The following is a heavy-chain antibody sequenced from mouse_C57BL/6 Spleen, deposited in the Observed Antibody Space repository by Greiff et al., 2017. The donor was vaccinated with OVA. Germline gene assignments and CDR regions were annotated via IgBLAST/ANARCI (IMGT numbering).Heavy chain of an antibody. CDR3: AREKRTVVGAMDY. D-gene: IGHD1-1*01. J-gene: IGHJ4*01. CDR1: GYTFTSYW. V-gene: IGHV1-69*01. Sequence: QVQLQQPGAELVMPGASVKLSCKASGYTFTSYWMHWVKQRPGQGLEWIGEIDPSDSYTNYNQKFKGKSTLTVDKSSSTAYMQLSSLTSEDSAVYYCAREKRTVVGAMDYWGQGTSVTVSS. CDR2: IDPSDSYT.